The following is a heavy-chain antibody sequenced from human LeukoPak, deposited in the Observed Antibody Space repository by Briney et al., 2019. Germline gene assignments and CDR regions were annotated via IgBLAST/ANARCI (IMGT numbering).Heavy chain of an antibody. Sequence: GESLRLSCAASGFTFDDYAMHWVRQAPGKGLEWVAGISWSSGNIGYADSVKGRFTISRDNADNSLHLQMNSLRTEDTALYFCARDTWRRAFNYGMDVWGQGTTVAVSS. CDR2: ISWSSGNI. CDR3: ARDTWRRAFNYGMDV. J-gene: IGHJ6*02. V-gene: IGHV3-9*01. CDR1: GFTFDDYA. D-gene: IGHD5-12*01.